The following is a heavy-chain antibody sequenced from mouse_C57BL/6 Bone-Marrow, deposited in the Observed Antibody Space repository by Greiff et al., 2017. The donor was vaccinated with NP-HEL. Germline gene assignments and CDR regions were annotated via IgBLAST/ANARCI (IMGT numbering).Heavy chain of an antibody. J-gene: IGHJ2*01. CDR3: ARGSNYWYDFDY. CDR2: FHPYNDDT. D-gene: IGHD2-5*01. Sequence: VQLQQSGAELVKPGASVKMSCKASGYTFTTYPIEWVKQNHGKSLEWIGNFHPYNDDTKYNEKFKNKATLTVEKSSSTVYLELSRLTSDDSSVYYCARGSNYWYDFDYWGQGNTLTVSS. CDR1: GYTFTTYP. V-gene: IGHV1-47*01.